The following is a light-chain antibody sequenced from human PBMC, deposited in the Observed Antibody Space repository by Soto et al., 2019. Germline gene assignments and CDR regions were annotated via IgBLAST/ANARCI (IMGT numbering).Light chain of an antibody. V-gene: IGKV2-28*01. CDR3: MQALQTTFS. J-gene: IGKJ4*01. Sequence: DIVLTQSPLSLPVTPGEPASISCRSRQSLLHRNGYNYLDWYLQKPGQSPQLLIYLGSNRASGVPDRFSGSGSGTDFALKISRVEDEDVGIYYCMQALQTTFSFGGGTKVELK. CDR2: LGS. CDR1: QSLLHRNGYNY.